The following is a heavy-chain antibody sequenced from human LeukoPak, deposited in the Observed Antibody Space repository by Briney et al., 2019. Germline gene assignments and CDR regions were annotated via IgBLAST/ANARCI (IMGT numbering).Heavy chain of an antibody. CDR2: IKGDGSEK. CDR3: ARVHHSSSWGTDDC. Sequence: GGSLRLSCEGSGFPFSSYGMHWVRQAPGKGVEWVANIKGDGSEKYYVDSVRGRFTISRDNAKYSLYLHMNSLRAEDTAVYYCARVHHSSSWGTDDCWGQGTLVTVSS. CDR1: GFPFSSYG. D-gene: IGHD6-13*01. J-gene: IGHJ4*02. V-gene: IGHV3-7*01.